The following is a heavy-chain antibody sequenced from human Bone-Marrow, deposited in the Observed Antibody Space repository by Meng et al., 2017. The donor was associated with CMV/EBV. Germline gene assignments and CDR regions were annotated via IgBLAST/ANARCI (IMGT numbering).Heavy chain of an antibody. CDR3: ARAWFGELPLYYYYGMDV. CDR2: IYYSGST. CDR1: GGSVSSGSYY. D-gene: IGHD3-10*01. J-gene: IGHJ6*02. Sequence: GSLRLSCTVSGGSVSSGSYYWSWIRQPPGKGLEWIGYIYYSGSTNYNPSLKSRVTISVDTSKNQFFLKLSSVTAADTAVYYCARAWFGELPLYYYYGMDVWGQGTTVTVSS. V-gene: IGHV4-61*01.